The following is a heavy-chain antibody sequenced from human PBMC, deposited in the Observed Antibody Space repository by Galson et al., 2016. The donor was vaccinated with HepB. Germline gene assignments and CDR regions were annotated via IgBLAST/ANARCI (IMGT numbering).Heavy chain of an antibody. Sequence: SLRLSCAASGFTFSSCAMNWVRQAPGKGLEWVSGISRSGDSTDYADSVKGRFTISRDNSKNTLSLQMNSLTADDTAIYYCVQGSTAPAVWGKGTAVTVSS. CDR1: GFTFSSCA. V-gene: IGHV3-23*01. CDR2: ISRSGDST. CDR3: VQGSTAPAV. D-gene: IGHD1-26*01. J-gene: IGHJ6*04.